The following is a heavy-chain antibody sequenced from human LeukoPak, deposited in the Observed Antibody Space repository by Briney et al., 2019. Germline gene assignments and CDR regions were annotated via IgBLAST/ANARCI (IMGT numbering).Heavy chain of an antibody. V-gene: IGHV3-23*01. CDR2: ITGSGGST. J-gene: IGHJ6*02. Sequence: GGSLRLSCAASGFTFSSFPMTWVRLAPGKGLEWVSTITGSGGSTYYAESVKGRFTISRDNSKNTLYLQMNSLRAEDTAVYYCAREGGNSDYYYGMDVWGQGTTVTVSS. CDR3: AREGGNSDYYYGMDV. CDR1: GFTFSSFP. D-gene: IGHD4-23*01.